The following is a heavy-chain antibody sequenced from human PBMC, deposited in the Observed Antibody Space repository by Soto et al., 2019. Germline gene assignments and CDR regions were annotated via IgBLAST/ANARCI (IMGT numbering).Heavy chain of an antibody. D-gene: IGHD6-13*01. CDR1: GYTFTSYG. V-gene: IGHV1-18*01. CDR2: ISAYNGNT. CDR3: ARVGVLAAAGTDDAFDI. Sequence: VASVKVSCKASGYTFTSYGISWVRQAPGQGLEWMGWISAYNGNTNYAQKLQGRVTMTTDTSTSTAYMELRSLRSDDTAVYYCARVGVLAAAGTDDAFDIWGQGTMVTVSS. J-gene: IGHJ3*02.